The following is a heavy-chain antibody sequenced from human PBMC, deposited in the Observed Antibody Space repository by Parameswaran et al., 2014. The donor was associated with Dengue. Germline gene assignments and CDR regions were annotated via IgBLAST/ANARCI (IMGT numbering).Heavy chain of an antibody. V-gene: IGHV4-61*01. CDR3: ARAHIVGVPVDY. CDR1: GGSVSSDSYY. Sequence: ASETLSLTCTVSGGSVSSDSYYWSWIRQPPGKGLEWIGYIFYSGSANYNPSLRSRVTISVDTSKNQFSLKLTSLTAADTAVYYCARAHIVGVPVDYWGQGTLVTVSS. CDR2: IFYSGSA. J-gene: IGHJ4*02. D-gene: IGHD1-26*01.